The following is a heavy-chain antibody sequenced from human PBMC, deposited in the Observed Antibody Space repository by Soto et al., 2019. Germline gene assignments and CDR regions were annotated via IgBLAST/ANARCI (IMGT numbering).Heavy chain of an antibody. J-gene: IGHJ4*02. Sequence: EVQLVESGGGLVKPGGSLRLSCAASGFTFSSYSMNWVRQAPGKGLEWVSSISSSSSYIYYADSVKGRFTNSRDNATHALYLTINSPGAEDMAVYYCARLTTYDRSGDYCDWGQGTLVTVSS. CDR2: ISSSSSYI. CDR1: GFTFSSYS. CDR3: ARLTTYDRSGDYCD. D-gene: IGHD3-22*01. V-gene: IGHV3-21*01.